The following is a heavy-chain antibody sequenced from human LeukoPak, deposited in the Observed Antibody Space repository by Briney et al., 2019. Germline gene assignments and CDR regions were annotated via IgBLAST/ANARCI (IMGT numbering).Heavy chain of an antibody. D-gene: IGHD2-15*01. CDR3: ARRGRQYCSGGQCYRTSAFDI. Sequence: SETLSLTCAVYGGSFSSYYWSWIRQPPGKGLEWIGEINHSGSTNYNPSLESRVTISIETAKNQFSLKLRSVTAADTALYYCARRGRQYCSGGQCYRTSAFDIWGQGTMVTVSS. CDR2: INHSGST. J-gene: IGHJ3*02. V-gene: IGHV4-34*01. CDR1: GGSFSSYY.